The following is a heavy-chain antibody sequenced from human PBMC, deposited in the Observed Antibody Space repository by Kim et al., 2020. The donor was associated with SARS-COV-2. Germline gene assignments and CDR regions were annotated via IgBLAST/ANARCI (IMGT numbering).Heavy chain of an antibody. CDR3: ATMTGRTRVVS. CDR1: GYRFTGYY. CDR2: ISPNNGDT. D-gene: IGHD3-9*01. J-gene: IGHJ4*02. V-gene: IGHV1-2*02. Sequence: ASVKVSCKSSGYRFTGYYLHWLRQAPGQGPEWMGWISPNNGDTKLAQKFQGRVTLTSDTSVNTAYMELNRLRPDDTAVFFCATMTGRTRVVSWGQGTLVTVSS.